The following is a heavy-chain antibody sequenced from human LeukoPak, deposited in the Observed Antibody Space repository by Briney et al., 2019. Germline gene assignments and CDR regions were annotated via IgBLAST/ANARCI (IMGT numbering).Heavy chain of an antibody. CDR1: GFTFRSYS. Sequence: GGSLRLSCAASGFTFRSYSMNWVRQAPGKGLEWVSSISTSSSHIYYADSVKGRFTISRDNAQNSLHLQMKSLRAEDTGVYYCAKDVGACSSSSCYRLHWGQGTLVTVSS. CDR3: AKDVGACSSSSCYRLH. V-gene: IGHV3-21*01. J-gene: IGHJ4*02. CDR2: ISTSSSHI. D-gene: IGHD2-2*02.